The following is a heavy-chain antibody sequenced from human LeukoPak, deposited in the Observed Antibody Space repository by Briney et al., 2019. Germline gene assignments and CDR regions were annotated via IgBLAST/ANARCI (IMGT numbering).Heavy chain of an antibody. CDR2: ISYDGSNK. V-gene: IGHV3-30-3*01. J-gene: IGHJ3*02. CDR3: ARVWITVVTHFEAFDI. CDR1: GFTFSSYA. Sequence: GGSLRLSCAAFGFTFSSYAMHWVRQAPGKGLEWVAVISYDGSNKYYADSVKGRFTISRDNSKNTLYLQMNSLRAEDTAVYYCARVWITVVTHFEAFDIWGQGTMVTVSS. D-gene: IGHD4-23*01.